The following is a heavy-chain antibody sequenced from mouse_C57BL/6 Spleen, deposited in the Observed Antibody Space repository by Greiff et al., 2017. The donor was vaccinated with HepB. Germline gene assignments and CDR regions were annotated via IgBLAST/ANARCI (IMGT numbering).Heavy chain of an antibody. D-gene: IGHD1-1*01. V-gene: IGHV1-42*01. Sequence: VHVKQSGPELVKPGASVKISCKASGYSFTGYYMNWVKQSPEKSLEWIGEINPSTGGTTYNQKFKAKATLTVDKSSSTAYMQLKSLTSEDSAVYYCASYYGSSYLDYWGQGTTLTVSS. J-gene: IGHJ2*01. CDR2: INPSTGGT. CDR1: GYSFTGYY. CDR3: ASYYGSSYLDY.